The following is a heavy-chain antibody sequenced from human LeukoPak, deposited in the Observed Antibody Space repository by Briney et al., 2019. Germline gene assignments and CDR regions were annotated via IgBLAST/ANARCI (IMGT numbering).Heavy chain of an antibody. CDR3: ARDYYDSSGYYHHRRWFDP. J-gene: IGHJ5*02. V-gene: IGHV1-46*01. CDR2: INPSGGST. D-gene: IGHD3-22*01. Sequence: ASVKVSCKASGYTFTGYYMHWVRQAPGQGLEWMGIINPSGGSTSYAQKFQGRVTMTRDMSTSTVYMELSSLRSEDTAVYYCARDYYDSSGYYHHRRWFDPWGQGTLVTVSS. CDR1: GYTFTGYY.